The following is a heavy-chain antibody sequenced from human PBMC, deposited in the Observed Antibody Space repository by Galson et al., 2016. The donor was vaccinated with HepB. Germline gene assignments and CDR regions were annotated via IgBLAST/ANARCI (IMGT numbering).Heavy chain of an antibody. V-gene: IGHV3-7*01. CDR2: IKQDGSEK. D-gene: IGHD2-15*01. CDR1: GFTFSSYW. CDR3: ARDLAGHCSGRSCYSGYFDC. J-gene: IGHJ4*02. Sequence: SLRLSCAASGFTFSSYWMSWVRQAPGKGLEWVANIKQDGSEKYYVDSVKGRFTISRDNAKNSLYLQMTSLRAEDTAVYYCARDLAGHCSGRSCYSGYFDCWGQGALVTVSS.